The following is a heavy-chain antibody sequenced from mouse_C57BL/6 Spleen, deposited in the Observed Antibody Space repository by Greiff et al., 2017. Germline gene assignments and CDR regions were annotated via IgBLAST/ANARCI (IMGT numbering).Heavy chain of an antibody. CDR3: ARPSYGSSYDYAMDY. D-gene: IGHD1-1*01. J-gene: IGHJ4*01. V-gene: IGHV1-66*01. CDR1: GYSFTSYY. CDR2: IYPGSGNT. Sequence: VKLQESGPELVKPGASVKISCKASGYSFTSYYIHWVKQRPGQGLEWIGWIYPGSGNTKYNEKFKGKATLTADTSSSTAYMQLSSLTSEDSAVYYCARPSYGSSYDYAMDYWGQGTSVTVSS.